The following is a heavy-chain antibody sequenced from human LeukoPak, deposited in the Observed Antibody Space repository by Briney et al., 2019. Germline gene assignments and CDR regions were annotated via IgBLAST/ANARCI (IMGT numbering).Heavy chain of an antibody. CDR1: GFTFSSYA. D-gene: IGHD3-3*01. V-gene: IGHV3-23*01. Sequence: GGSLRLSCAASGFTFSSYAMSWVRQAPGKGLEWVSAISGSGGSTYYADSVKGRFTISRDNSKNTLHLQMNSLRAEDTAVYYCAKFDQFLALGRKIDYWGQGTLVTVSS. CDR3: AKFDQFLALGRKIDY. J-gene: IGHJ4*02. CDR2: ISGSGGST.